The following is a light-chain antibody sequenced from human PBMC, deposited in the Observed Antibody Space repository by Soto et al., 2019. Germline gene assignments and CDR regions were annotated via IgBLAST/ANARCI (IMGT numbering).Light chain of an antibody. CDR1: QSVSSN. CDR3: QQYNNWPPT. Sequence: EIVMTQSPATLSVSPGERATLSCRANQSVSSNLAWYQQKPGQAPRLLIYGASTRATGIPARFSGSGSGTEFNLTISSLQSEDFAVYYCQQYNNWPPTFGQVTKVEIK. CDR2: GAS. V-gene: IGKV3-15*01. J-gene: IGKJ1*01.